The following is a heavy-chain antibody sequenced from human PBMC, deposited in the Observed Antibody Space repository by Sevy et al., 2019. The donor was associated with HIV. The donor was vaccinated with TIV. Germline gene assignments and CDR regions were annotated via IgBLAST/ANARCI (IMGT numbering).Heavy chain of an antibody. CDR3: AKDLLLWFGESNYYYYYGMDV. CDR1: GFTFSSYS. CDR2: ISSSSTTI. J-gene: IGHJ6*02. Sequence: GGSLRLSCAASGFTFSSYSMNWVRQAPGKGLEWVSYISSSSTTIYYADSVKGRFTISKDNSKNTLYLQMNSLRAEDTAVYYCAKDLLLWFGESNYYYYYGMDVWGQGTTVTVSS. V-gene: IGHV3-48*01. D-gene: IGHD3-10*01.